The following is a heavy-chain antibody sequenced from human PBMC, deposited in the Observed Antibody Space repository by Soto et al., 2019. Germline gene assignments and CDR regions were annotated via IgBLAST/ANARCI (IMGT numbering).Heavy chain of an antibody. Sequence: NPSETLSLTCAVYGGSFSGYYWSWIRQPPGKGLEWIGEINYSERTNYNPSLKSRVTISADTSKNQFSLNLSSVTAADTAVYYCARGSRGSFSPFDYWGQGTQVTVSS. D-gene: IGHD1-26*01. CDR3: ARGSRGSFSPFDY. CDR2: INYSERT. CDR1: GGSFSGYY. J-gene: IGHJ4*02. V-gene: IGHV4-34*01.